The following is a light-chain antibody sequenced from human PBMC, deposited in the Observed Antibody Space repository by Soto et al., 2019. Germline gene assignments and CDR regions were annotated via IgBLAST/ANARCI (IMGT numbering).Light chain of an antibody. CDR2: AAS. CDR3: HQYGDSPYT. J-gene: IGKJ2*01. CDR1: QSFSSSF. Sequence: EIVLTQSPGTLSLSPGERATLSCRASQSFSSSFLAWYQQKPGQAPSLLIYAASSRATGIPDRFSGSASGTDFTLTISGLEPEDFAVYYCHQYGDSPYTFGQGTKLEIK. V-gene: IGKV3-20*01.